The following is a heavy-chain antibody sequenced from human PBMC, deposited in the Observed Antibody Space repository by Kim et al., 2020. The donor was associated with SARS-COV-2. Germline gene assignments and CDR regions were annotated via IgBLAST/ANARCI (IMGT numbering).Heavy chain of an antibody. CDR2: ISSNGGST. Sequence: GGSLRLSCAASGFTFSSYAMHWVRQAPGKGLEYVSAISSNGGSTYYANSVKGRFTISRDNSKNTLYLQMGSLRAEDMAVYYCARKSSGWSFDYYYGMDV. V-gene: IGHV3-64*01. D-gene: IGHD6-19*01. CDR3: ARKSSGWSFDYYYGMDV. J-gene: IGHJ6*01. CDR1: GFTFSSYA.